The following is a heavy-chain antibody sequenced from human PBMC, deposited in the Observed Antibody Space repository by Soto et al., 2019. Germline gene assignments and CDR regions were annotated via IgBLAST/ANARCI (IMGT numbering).Heavy chain of an antibody. CDR2: ISGTGRST. D-gene: IGHD6-19*01. J-gene: IGHJ4*02. Sequence: EVQLWESGGGLVQPGGSLRLSCEASGFTFINCAMSWVRQAPGKGLEWVSGISGTGRSTFYADSVEGRFTISRDNSKNTVYLQMNSLRAEDTAVYYCAKGKTSGCYFFDYWGQGTLVTVSS. V-gene: IGHV3-23*01. CDR3: AKGKTSGCYFFDY. CDR1: GFTFINCA.